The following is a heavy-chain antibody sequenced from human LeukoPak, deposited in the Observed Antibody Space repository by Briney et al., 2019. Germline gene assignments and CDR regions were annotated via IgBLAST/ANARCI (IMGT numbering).Heavy chain of an antibody. CDR2: ISAYNGNT. Sequence: ASVKVSCKASGYTFTDYYIHWVRQAPGQGLEWMGWISAYNGNTNYAQKLQGRVTMTTDTSTSTAYMELRSLRSDDTAVYYCARAANWGSHAFDIWGQGTMVTVSS. CDR3: ARAANWGSHAFDI. D-gene: IGHD7-27*01. V-gene: IGHV1-18*04. CDR1: GYTFTDYY. J-gene: IGHJ3*02.